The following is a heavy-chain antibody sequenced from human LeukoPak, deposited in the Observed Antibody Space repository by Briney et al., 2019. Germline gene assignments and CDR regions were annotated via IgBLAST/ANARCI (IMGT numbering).Heavy chain of an antibody. D-gene: IGHD3/OR15-3a*01. CDR3: ARVSGYYTGGDFDY. V-gene: IGHV3-7*01. CDR2: IKQDGSEK. Sequence: GGPLRLSCAASGFTFSSYWMSWVRQAPGKGLEWVANIKQDGSEKYYVDSVKGRFTISKDNAKNSLYLQMNSPRAEDTAVYYCARVSGYYTGGDFDYWGQGTLVTVSS. CDR1: GFTFSSYW. J-gene: IGHJ4*02.